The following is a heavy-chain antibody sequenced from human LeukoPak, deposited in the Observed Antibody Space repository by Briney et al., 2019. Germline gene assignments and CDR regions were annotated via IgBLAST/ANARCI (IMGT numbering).Heavy chain of an antibody. CDR1: GGSISSYY. Sequence: SETLSLTCTVSGGSISSYYWSWIRQPPGKGLEWIGYIYYSGSTNYNPSLKSRVTISVDTSKNQFSLKLSSVTAADTAVYYCARLVVVAVLDYWGQGTLVTVSS. CDR3: ARLVVVAVLDY. V-gene: IGHV4-59*12. CDR2: IYYSGST. D-gene: IGHD2-15*01. J-gene: IGHJ4*02.